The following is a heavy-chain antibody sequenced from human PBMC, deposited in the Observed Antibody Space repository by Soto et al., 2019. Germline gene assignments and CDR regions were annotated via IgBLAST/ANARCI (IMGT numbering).Heavy chain of an antibody. J-gene: IGHJ5*02. CDR2: INGFGENT. V-gene: IGHV3-23*01. Sequence: GGSLRLSCAASGFTFANHAMSWFRQAPGKGLEWVSSINGFGENTYYADSVKGRFSISRDSSTLYLQMSHLRAEDTAVYYCAGWRDLVAKHASWGQGTLVTVSS. CDR3: AGWRDLVAKHAS. CDR1: GFTFANHA. D-gene: IGHD5-12*01.